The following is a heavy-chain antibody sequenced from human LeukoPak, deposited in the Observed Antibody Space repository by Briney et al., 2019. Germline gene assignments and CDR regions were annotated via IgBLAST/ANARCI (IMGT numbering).Heavy chain of an antibody. CDR1: GFTFSSYG. Sequence: PGGSLRLSCAASGFTFSSYGMHWVRQAPGKGLEWVGRIKSKTDGGTTDYAAPVKGRFTISRDDSKNTLYLQMNSLKTEDTAVYYCTTDPDVDTAMVTSMDYWGQGTLVTVSS. D-gene: IGHD5-18*01. V-gene: IGHV3-15*01. CDR2: IKSKTDGGTT. CDR3: TTDPDVDTAMVTSMDY. J-gene: IGHJ4*02.